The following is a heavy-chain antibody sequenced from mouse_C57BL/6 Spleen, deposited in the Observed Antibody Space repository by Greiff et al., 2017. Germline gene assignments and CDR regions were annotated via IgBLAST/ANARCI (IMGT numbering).Heavy chain of an antibody. V-gene: IGHV1-80*01. J-gene: IGHJ2*01. Sequence: QVTLKESGAELVKPGASVKISCKASGYAFSSYWMNWVKQRPGKGLEWIGQIYPGDGDTNYNGKFKGKATLTADKSSSTAYMQLSSLTSEDSAVYFCARRQLRSYFDYWGQGTTLTVSS. CDR3: ARRQLRSYFDY. D-gene: IGHD3-2*02. CDR2: IYPGDGDT. CDR1: GYAFSSYW.